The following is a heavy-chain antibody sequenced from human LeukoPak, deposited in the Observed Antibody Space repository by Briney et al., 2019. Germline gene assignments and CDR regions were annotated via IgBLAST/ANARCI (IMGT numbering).Heavy chain of an antibody. CDR1: GYTFTSYY. D-gene: IGHD4-11*01. CDR3: AREGRDYNTPFGY. V-gene: IGHV1-46*01. Sequence: EASVKVSCKASGYTFTSYYMHWVRQAPGQGLEWMGMINPSGSSTAYAQKFQDRVTMTRDTSTSTVYMELSSLRSEDTAVYHCAREGRDYNTPFGYWGQGTLVTVSS. CDR2: INPSGSST. J-gene: IGHJ4*02.